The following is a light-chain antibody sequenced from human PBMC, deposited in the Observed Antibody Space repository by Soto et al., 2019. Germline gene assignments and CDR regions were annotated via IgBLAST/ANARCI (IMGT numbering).Light chain of an antibody. CDR2: GAS. J-gene: IGKJ5*01. CDR3: QQYGGSIT. V-gene: IGKV3-20*01. CDR1: QSVSSAY. Sequence: EIVLTQSPGTLSLSPGEGATLFCRVSQSVSSAYLSWYQQKPGQAPRLLIYGASSRATGIPDRFSGSGSGTDFTLTISRLEPEDFAVYYCQQYGGSITFGQGTRLEIE.